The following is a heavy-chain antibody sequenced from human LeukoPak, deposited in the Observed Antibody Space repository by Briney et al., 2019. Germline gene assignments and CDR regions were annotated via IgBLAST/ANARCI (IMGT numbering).Heavy chain of an antibody. D-gene: IGHD4-23*01. V-gene: IGHV3-53*01. CDR2: IYSGGST. CDR1: GFTVSSNY. CDR3: ARGYGGNSPFDY. Sequence: GGSLRLSCAASGFTVSSNYMSWVRQAPGQGLEWVSVIYSGGSTYYADSVKRRFTISRDNSKNTLYLQMNSLRAEDTAVYYCARGYGGNSPFDYWGQGTLVTVSS. J-gene: IGHJ4*02.